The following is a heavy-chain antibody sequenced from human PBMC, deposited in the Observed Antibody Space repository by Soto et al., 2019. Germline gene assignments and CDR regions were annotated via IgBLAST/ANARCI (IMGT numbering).Heavy chain of an antibody. V-gene: IGHV5-51*01. CDR3: ASRSWSGAHYYYGMDV. J-gene: IGHJ6*02. Sequence: PGESLKISCKGSGYSFTSYWIGWVRQMPGKGLEWMGIIYPGDSDTRYSPSFQGQVTISADKSISTAYLQWSSLKASDTAMYYCASRSWSGAHYYYGMDVWGQGTTVTVSS. CDR2: IYPGDSDT. CDR1: GYSFTSYW. D-gene: IGHD6-13*01.